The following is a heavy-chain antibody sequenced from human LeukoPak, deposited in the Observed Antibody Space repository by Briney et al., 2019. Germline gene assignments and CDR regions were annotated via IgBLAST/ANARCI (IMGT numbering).Heavy chain of an antibody. Sequence: SGTLSLTCAVYGGSFSGHYWGGIRQPPGKGLEWIGEINHSGSTTYNPSLKSRVTLSVDPSKNQFYLKLSYLTAAATAVYYCERGGEILVVTATTFDYWGQGTLVTVSS. J-gene: IGHJ4*02. D-gene: IGHD2-21*02. CDR2: INHSGST. V-gene: IGHV4-34*01. CDR3: ERGGEILVVTATTFDY. CDR1: GGSFSGHY.